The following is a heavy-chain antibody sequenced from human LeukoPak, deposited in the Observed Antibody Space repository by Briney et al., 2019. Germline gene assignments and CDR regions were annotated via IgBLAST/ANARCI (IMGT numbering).Heavy chain of an antibody. D-gene: IGHD4-17*01. CDR3: AKGSHDYGGYDRLENWFDP. CDR1: GFTFDNYA. V-gene: IGHV3-9*01. CDR2: ISWNSGSI. Sequence: GGSLRLSCAASGFTFDNYAMHWVRQAPGKGLEWVSGISWNSGSIGYADSVKGRFTISRDNAKNSLYLQMNSLRAEDTALYYCAKGSHDYGGYDRLENWFDPWGQGTLVTVSS. J-gene: IGHJ5*02.